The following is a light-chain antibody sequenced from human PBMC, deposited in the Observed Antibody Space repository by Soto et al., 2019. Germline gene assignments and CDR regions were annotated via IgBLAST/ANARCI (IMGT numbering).Light chain of an antibody. J-gene: IGKJ5*01. V-gene: IGKV3-11*01. CDR1: QSVSSY. Sequence: EILLPQSPGTLSLSPGEIATLSCRASQSVSSYLAWYQQKPGQAPRLLIYDASNRATGIPARFSGSGSGTEFILTISSVESEDFAIYYCQQHNDWPTFGQGTRLEIK. CDR2: DAS. CDR3: QQHNDWPT.